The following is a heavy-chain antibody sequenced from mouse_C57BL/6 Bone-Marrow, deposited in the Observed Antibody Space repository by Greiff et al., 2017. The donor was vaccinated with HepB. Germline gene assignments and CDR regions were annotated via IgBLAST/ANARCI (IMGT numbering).Heavy chain of an antibody. J-gene: IGHJ4*01. Sequence: EVHLEQSGGGLVKPGASLKLSCAASGFTFSDYGMHWVRQAPEKGLEWVAYISSGSSTIYYADTVKGRFTITTDNAKNTQFMQMTSLRSEDTAMYYCDGNYGGDYAMDDWGQGTSVTVAS. CDR2: ISSGSSTI. D-gene: IGHD2-1*01. CDR3: DGNYGGDYAMDD. CDR1: GFTFSDYG. V-gene: IGHV5-17*01.